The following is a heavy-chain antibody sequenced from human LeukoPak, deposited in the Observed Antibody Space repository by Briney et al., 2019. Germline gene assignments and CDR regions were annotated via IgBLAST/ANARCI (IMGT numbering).Heavy chain of an antibody. CDR2: ISSISSYI. J-gene: IGHJ4*02. CDR3: ARSGPTYGSGSYVHVY. D-gene: IGHD3-10*01. CDR1: GFTFSSFS. Sequence: PGGSLRLSCAASGFTFSSFSMNWVRQAPGKGLEWVSSISSISSYIYYADSVKGRFTISRDNAKNSLYLQMNSLRAEDTAVYYCARSGPTYGSGSYVHVYWGQGTLVTVSS. V-gene: IGHV3-21*01.